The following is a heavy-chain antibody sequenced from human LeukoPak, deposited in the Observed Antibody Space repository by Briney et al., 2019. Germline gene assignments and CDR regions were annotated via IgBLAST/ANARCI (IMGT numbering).Heavy chain of an antibody. CDR3: AKDWDIVATNDY. D-gene: IGHD5-12*01. J-gene: IGHJ4*02. Sequence: GGSLRLSCAASGFTFSSYGMHWVRQAPGKGLEWVAVIWYDGSNKYYADSVKGRFTISRDNSKNTLYLQMYSLRAEDTAVYYCAKDWDIVATNDYWGQGTLVTVSS. CDR1: GFTFSSYG. CDR2: IWYDGSNK. V-gene: IGHV3-30*02.